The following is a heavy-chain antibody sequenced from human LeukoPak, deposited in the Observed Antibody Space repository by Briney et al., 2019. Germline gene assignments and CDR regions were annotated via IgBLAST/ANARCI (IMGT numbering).Heavy chain of an antibody. CDR1: GGSISSGGYY. CDR2: IYYSGST. J-gene: IGHJ4*02. Sequence: SGTLSLTCTVSGGSISSGGYYWSWIRQHPGKGLEWIGYIYYSGSTYYNPSLKSRVTISVDTSKNQFSLKLSSVTAADTAVYYCARDVDTAMVAGARYDYWGQGTLVTVSS. V-gene: IGHV4-31*03. CDR3: ARDVDTAMVAGARYDY. D-gene: IGHD5-18*01.